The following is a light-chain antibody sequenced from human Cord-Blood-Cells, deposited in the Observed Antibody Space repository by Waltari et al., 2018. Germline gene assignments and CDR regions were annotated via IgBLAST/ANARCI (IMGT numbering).Light chain of an antibody. CDR1: QTVSSY. J-gene: IGKJ2*01. CDR2: DAS. CDR3: QQRSNWPGT. V-gene: IGKV3-11*01. Sequence: EIVLTPSPATLSLSPGERAPLSCRASQTVSSYLAWYQQKPGQAPRLLIYDASNRATGIPARFSGSGSGTDFTLTISSLEPEDFAVYYCQQRSNWPGTFGQGTKLEIK.